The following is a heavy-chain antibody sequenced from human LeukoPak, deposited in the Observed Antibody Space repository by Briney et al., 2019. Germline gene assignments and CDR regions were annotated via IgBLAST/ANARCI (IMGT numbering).Heavy chain of an antibody. J-gene: IGHJ4*02. CDR2: IYYSGST. CDR3: ARLEQQLVQGAYYFDY. V-gene: IGHV4-59*08. CDR1: GGSISSYY. Sequence: SETLSLTCTVSGGSISSYYWSWIRQPPGKGLERIGYIYYSGSTNYNPSLKSRVTISVDTSKNQFSLKLSSVTAADTAVYYCARLEQQLVQGAYYFDYWGQGTLVTVSS. D-gene: IGHD6-13*01.